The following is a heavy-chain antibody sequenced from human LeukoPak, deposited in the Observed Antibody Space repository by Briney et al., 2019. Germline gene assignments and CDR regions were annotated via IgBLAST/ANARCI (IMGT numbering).Heavy chain of an antibody. CDR1: GGSISSSSYY. CDR3: ARESAGVVIPFDY. Sequence: SETLTLTCTVSGGSISSSSYYWGWIRQPPGKGLEWIGTIYYSGSTYYNPSLKSRVTISVDTSKNQFSLKLSSVTAADTAVYYCARESAGVVIPFDYWGQGILVTVSS. J-gene: IGHJ4*02. CDR2: IYYSGST. D-gene: IGHD4-23*01. V-gene: IGHV4-39*07.